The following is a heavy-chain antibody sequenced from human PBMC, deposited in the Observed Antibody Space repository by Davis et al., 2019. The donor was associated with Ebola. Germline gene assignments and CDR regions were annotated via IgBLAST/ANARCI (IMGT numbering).Heavy chain of an antibody. D-gene: IGHD3-10*01. Sequence: GESLKISCAASGFTFSSYAMHWVRQAPGKGLEWVAVISYDGSNKYYADSVKGRFTISRDNSKNTLYLQMNSLRAEDTAVYYCARDITMVQGVQDYWGQGTLVTVSS. V-gene: IGHV3-30-3*01. CDR1: GFTFSSYA. CDR3: ARDITMVQGVQDY. CDR2: ISYDGSNK. J-gene: IGHJ4*02.